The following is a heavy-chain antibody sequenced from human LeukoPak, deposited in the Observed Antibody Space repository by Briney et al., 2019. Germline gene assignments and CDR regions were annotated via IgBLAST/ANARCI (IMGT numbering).Heavy chain of an antibody. D-gene: IGHD2-21*02. J-gene: IGHJ4*02. CDR3: ARDPALVVVTAPDY. Sequence: GRSLRLSCQASGFSFSSYGMHWVRQAPGKGLEWVAVISYDGSNKYYADSVKGRFTISRDNFKNTLYLQMNSLRAEDTAVYYCARDPALVVVTAPDYWGQGTLVTVSS. CDR2: ISYDGSNK. CDR1: GFSFSSYG. V-gene: IGHV3-30*19.